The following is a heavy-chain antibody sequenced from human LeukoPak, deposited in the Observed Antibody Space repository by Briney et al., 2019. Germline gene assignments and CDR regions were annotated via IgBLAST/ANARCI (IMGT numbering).Heavy chain of an antibody. CDR3: ASGPSLRCDY. CDR2: INPNSGGI. J-gene: IGHJ4*02. D-gene: IGHD3/OR15-3a*01. V-gene: IGHV1-2*02. Sequence: GASVTVSCKASGYTFTGYYMHWVRQAPGQGLEWMGWINPNSGGINYAQKFQGRVTMTRDTSISTAYMELSRLRSDDTAVYYCASGPSLRCDYWGQGTLVTVSS. CDR1: GYTFTGYY.